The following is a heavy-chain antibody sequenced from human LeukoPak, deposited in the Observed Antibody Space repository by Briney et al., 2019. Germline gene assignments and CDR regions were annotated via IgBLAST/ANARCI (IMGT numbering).Heavy chain of an antibody. Sequence: GGSLRLSCAASGCTFSNYAMNWVRQAPGKGLGWVSSISGSGDDPSYADSVKGRFTISRDNSRNTLYLQMNSLRAEDTAVYYCAKQFVDIWGQGTLVTVSS. CDR3: AKQFVDI. V-gene: IGHV3-23*01. J-gene: IGHJ4*02. D-gene: IGHD3-9*01. CDR2: ISGSGDDP. CDR1: GCTFSNYA.